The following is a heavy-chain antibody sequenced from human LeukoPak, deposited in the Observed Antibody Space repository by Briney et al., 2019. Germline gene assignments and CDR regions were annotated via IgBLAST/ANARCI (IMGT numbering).Heavy chain of an antibody. D-gene: IGHD3-22*01. Sequence: ASVKVSCKASGYTFTSYAMHWVRQAPGQRLEWMGWINAGNGNTKYSQKFQGRVTITRDTSASTAYMELSSLRSEDTAVYYCAPLDYYDSSGYYEGLNWFDPWGQGTLVTVSS. V-gene: IGHV1-3*01. J-gene: IGHJ5*02. CDR3: APLDYYDSSGYYEGLNWFDP. CDR1: GYTFTSYA. CDR2: INAGNGNT.